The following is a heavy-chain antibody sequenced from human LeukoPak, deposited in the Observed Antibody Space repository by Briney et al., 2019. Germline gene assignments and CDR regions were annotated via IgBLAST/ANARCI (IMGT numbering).Heavy chain of an antibody. D-gene: IGHD3-22*01. Sequence: GGSLRLSCAASGFTFSSYEMNWVRQAPGKGLEWVSYISSSGSTIYYADSVKGRFTISRDNSKNTLYLQMNSLRAEDTAVYYCARVRGSGYSRLDYWGQGTLVTVSS. J-gene: IGHJ4*02. V-gene: IGHV3-48*03. CDR3: ARVRGSGYSRLDY. CDR1: GFTFSSYE. CDR2: ISSSGSTI.